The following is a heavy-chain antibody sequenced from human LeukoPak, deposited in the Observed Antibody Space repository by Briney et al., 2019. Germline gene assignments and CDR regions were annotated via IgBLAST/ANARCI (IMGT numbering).Heavy chain of an antibody. V-gene: IGHV1-18*01. J-gene: IGHJ5*02. CDR3: ARVHDFNWFDP. Sequence: ASVKVSCKASGYTFTSYGISWVRQAPGQGLEWMGWISSYNDNTNYAQILQGRVTMTTETSTTTAYMELRSLRPDDTAVYYCARVHDFNWFDPWGQGTLVTVSS. CDR1: GYTFTSYG. CDR2: ISSYNDNT. D-gene: IGHD3-3*01.